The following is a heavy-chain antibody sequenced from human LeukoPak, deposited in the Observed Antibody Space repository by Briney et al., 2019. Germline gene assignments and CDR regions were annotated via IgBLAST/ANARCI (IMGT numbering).Heavy chain of an antibody. V-gene: IGHV1-8*01. CDR1: GYTFTSYD. D-gene: IGHD5-12*01. CDR3: ASKRGYSGYVLDY. CDR2: MNPNSGNT. J-gene: IGHJ4*02. Sequence: ASVKVSCKASGYTFTSYDINWVRQATGQGLEWMGWMNPNSGNTGYAQKFQGRVTMTRNTSISTAYMELSSLRSEDTAVYYCASKRGYSGYVLDYWGQGTLVTVSS.